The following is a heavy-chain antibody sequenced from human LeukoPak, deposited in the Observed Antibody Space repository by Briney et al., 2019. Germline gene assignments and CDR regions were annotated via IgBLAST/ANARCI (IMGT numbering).Heavy chain of an antibody. Sequence: GGSLRLSCAASGFTFSSYSMNWVRQAPGKGLEWVSYISSSSSTIYYADSVKGRFTISRDNSKNTLYLQMNSLRAEDTAVYYCARDSHYGGNSGDAFDIWGQGTMVTVSS. CDR3: ARDSHYGGNSGDAFDI. D-gene: IGHD4-23*01. J-gene: IGHJ3*02. CDR2: ISSSSSTI. V-gene: IGHV3-48*01. CDR1: GFTFSSYS.